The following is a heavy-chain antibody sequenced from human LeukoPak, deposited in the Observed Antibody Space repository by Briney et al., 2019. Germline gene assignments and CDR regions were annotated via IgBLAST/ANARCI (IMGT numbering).Heavy chain of an antibody. J-gene: IGHJ4*02. Sequence: ASVKVSCKPSGYTFTGYYVHWVRQAPGQGLEWMGRINPNSGDTNYAQKFQGRVTMTRDTSISAAYMELSRLRSDDTAVYYCARDYCGGDCFPDSWGRGTLVTVSS. CDR3: ARDYCGGDCFPDS. CDR1: GYTFTGYY. CDR2: INPNSGDT. D-gene: IGHD2-21*02. V-gene: IGHV1-2*06.